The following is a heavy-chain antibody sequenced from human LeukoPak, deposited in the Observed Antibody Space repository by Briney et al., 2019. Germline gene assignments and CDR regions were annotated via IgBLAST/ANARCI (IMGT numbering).Heavy chain of an antibody. Sequence: GGSLRLSCAASGFTFTIYGMNWLRQVPGKGLEWVSYLSGRSDFIYYAESVKGRFTISRDNAKNSLYLQMNTLRAEDTAIYYCAKDRTVGASYWYFDLWGRGTLVTVSS. D-gene: IGHD1-26*01. V-gene: IGHV3-48*01. J-gene: IGHJ2*01. CDR3: AKDRTVGASYWYFDL. CDR2: LSGRSDFI. CDR1: GFTFTIYG.